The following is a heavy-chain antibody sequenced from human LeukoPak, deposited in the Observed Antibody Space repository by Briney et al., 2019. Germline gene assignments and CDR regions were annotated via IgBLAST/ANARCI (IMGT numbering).Heavy chain of an antibody. J-gene: IGHJ3*02. CDR1: GFTFDDYA. V-gene: IGHV3-9*03. CDR2: ISWNSGSI. D-gene: IGHD5-18*01. CDR3: AKGYSYGFVDAFDI. Sequence: PGRSLRPSCAASGFTFDDYAMHWVRQAPGKGLEWVSGISWNSGSIGYADSVKGRFTISRDNAKNSLYLQMNSLRAEDMALYYCAKGYSYGFVDAFDIWGQGTMVTVSS.